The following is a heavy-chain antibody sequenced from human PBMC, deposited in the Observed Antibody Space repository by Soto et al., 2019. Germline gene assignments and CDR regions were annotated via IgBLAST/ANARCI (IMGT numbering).Heavy chain of an antibody. V-gene: IGHV3-11*01. CDR2: ISSSGSTI. J-gene: IGHJ4*02. CDR3: ARVRSSIAALGCFDY. Sequence: PGGSLRLSCAASGFTFSDYYMSWIRQAPGKGLEWVSYISSSGSTIYYADSVKGRFTISRDNAKNSLYLQMNSLRAEDTAVYYCARVRSSIAALGCFDYWGQGTLVTVSS. CDR1: GFTFSDYY. D-gene: IGHD6-6*01.